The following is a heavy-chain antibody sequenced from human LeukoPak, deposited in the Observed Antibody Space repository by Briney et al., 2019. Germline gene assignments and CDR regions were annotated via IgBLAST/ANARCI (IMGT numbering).Heavy chain of an antibody. J-gene: IGHJ4*02. CDR3: AKDLLHGFFTLDY. CDR2: IWYDGTNK. Sequence: SGGSLRLSCATSGFTFSSYGMSWVRQASGKGLEWVSLIWYDGTNKYYADSVKGRFTISRDNSRNTPYLQMNSLRAEDTAVYYCAKDLLHGFFTLDYWGQGTLVTVSS. V-gene: IGHV3-33*06. D-gene: IGHD2/OR15-2a*01. CDR1: GFTFSSYG.